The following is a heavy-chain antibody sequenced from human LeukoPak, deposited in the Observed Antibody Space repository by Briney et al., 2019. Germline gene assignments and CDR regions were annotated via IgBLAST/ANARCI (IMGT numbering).Heavy chain of an antibody. CDR1: GGSISGYY. J-gene: IGHJ4*02. V-gene: IGHV4-59*08. Sequence: PSETLSLTCTVSGGSISGYYWSWIRQRPGKGLEWIGYVYYSGSTNYNPSLKSRVTISVDTSKNQFSLKLNSVTAADTAVYYCARYGGSPSNYFDYWGQGTLVTVSS. CDR3: ARYGGSPSNYFDY. CDR2: VYYSGST. D-gene: IGHD1-26*01.